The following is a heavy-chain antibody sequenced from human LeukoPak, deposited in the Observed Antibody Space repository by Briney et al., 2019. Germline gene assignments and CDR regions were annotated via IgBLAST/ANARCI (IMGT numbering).Heavy chain of an antibody. CDR2: IKQDGSEK. Sequence: PGGSLRLSCAASGFTFSSYWMSWVRQAPGKGLEWVPNIKQDGSEKYYVDSVKGRFTISRDNAKNSLYLQMNSLRAEDTAVYYCARVDYGGNFDDAFDIWGQGTMVTVSS. J-gene: IGHJ3*02. CDR1: GFTFSSYW. V-gene: IGHV3-7*04. CDR3: ARVDYGGNFDDAFDI. D-gene: IGHD4-23*01.